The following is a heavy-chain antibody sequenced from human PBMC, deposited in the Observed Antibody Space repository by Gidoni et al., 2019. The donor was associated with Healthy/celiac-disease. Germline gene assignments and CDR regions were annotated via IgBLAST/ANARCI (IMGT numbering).Heavy chain of an antibody. Sequence: EVQLVETGRGLVKLGGSLRLSCAASACTFSRFSMTWVRHATGKGVGWVSSISSGSSYIYDAGSVKGRFTISRDNAKNSLYLQMKSLRAEDTAVYYYARGEDAVRQWLDWGQGTLVTVSS. CDR3: ARGEDAVRQWLD. D-gene: IGHD6-19*01. CDR2: ISSGSSYI. V-gene: IGHV3-21*03. CDR1: ACTFSRFS. J-gene: IGHJ4*02.